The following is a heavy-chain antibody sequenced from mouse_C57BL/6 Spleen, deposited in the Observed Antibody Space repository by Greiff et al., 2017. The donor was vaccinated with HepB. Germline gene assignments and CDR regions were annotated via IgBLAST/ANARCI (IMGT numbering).Heavy chain of an antibody. V-gene: IGHV1-82*01. CDR3: ARSGYGNYVDYYAMDY. D-gene: IGHD2-10*02. CDR2: IYPGDGDT. CDR1: GYAFSSSW. Sequence: VKLQESGPELVKPGASVKISCKASGYAFSSSWMNWVKQRPGKGLEWIGRIYPGDGDTNYNGKFKGKATLTADKSSSTAYMQLSSLTSEDSAVYFCARSGYGNYVDYYAMDYWGQGTSVTVSS. J-gene: IGHJ4*01.